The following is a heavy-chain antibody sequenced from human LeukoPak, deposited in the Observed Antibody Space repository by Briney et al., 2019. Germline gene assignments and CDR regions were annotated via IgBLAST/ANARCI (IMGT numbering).Heavy chain of an antibody. J-gene: IGHJ4*02. CDR2: INPNSGDT. V-gene: IGHV1-2*02. D-gene: IGHD2-21*02. Sequence: ASVKVSCKASGYSFTGYYMHWVRQAPGQGLEWMGWINPNSGDTKYAQKFQGRVTMTRDTSISTAYMELNKLRSDDTAVYFCARDLRGEGGSDCCPFAYWGQGARVTVSS. CDR1: GYSFTGYY. CDR3: ARDLRGEGGSDCCPFAY.